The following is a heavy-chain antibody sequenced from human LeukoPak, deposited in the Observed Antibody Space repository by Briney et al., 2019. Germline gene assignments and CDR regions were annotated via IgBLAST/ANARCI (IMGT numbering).Heavy chain of an antibody. D-gene: IGHD5-24*01. CDR1: GYTFTGYY. CDR2: INPNSGGT. CDR3: ARDKDGYTPYYMDV. V-gene: IGHV1-2*02. Sequence: ASVKVSCKASGYTFTGYYMHWVRQAPGQGLEWMGWINPNSGGTNYAQKFQGRVTMTRDTSTSTVYLELSSLRSDDTAVYYCARDKDGYTPYYMDVWGKGTTVTVSS. J-gene: IGHJ6*03.